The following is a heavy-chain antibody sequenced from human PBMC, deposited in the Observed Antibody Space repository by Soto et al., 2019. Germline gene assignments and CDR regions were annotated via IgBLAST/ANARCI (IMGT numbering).Heavy chain of an antibody. V-gene: IGHV2-5*01. CDR3: GHITFHSIGYYEVLDH. J-gene: IGHJ4*02. CDR1: GFSLSTSGVG. D-gene: IGHD3-9*01. Sequence: SVPTLVNPTQTLTLTCTFSGFSLSTSGVGVAWIRQPPGKALEWLALIYWNEDKSYSPSLHSRLTITKGTSKNQVVLELTNLDPLDTATYYCGHITFHSIGYYEVLDHWGPGILVTVSS. CDR2: IYWNEDK.